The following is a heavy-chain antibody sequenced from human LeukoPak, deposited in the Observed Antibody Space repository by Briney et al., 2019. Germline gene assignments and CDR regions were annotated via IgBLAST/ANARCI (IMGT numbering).Heavy chain of an antibody. CDR2: ITHNGNT. D-gene: IGHD5-12*01. J-gene: IGHJ5*02. V-gene: IGHV4-34*01. CDR3: WYRGPFSGYALDP. CDR1: GGSFSEYS. Sequence: PSETLSLTRAVYGGSFSEYSWTWIRHSPERGREWIREITHNGNTNYSTFLKSGVTISVDTSKNLFSLKLSAVTAADRAVFYCWYRGPFSGYALDPWGQGTLVTVSS.